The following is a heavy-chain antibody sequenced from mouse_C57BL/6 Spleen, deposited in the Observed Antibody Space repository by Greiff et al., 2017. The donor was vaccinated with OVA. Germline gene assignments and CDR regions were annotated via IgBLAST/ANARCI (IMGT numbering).Heavy chain of an antibody. V-gene: IGHV3-6*01. CDR2: ISYDGSN. CDR1: GYSITSGYY. CDR3: ARDRGIYDGYYGFAY. Sequence: VQLKESGPGLVKPSQSLSLTCSVTGYSITSGYYWNWIRQFPGNKLEWMGYISYDGSNNYNPSLKNRISITRDTSKNQFFLKLNSVTTEDTATYYCARDRGIYDGYYGFAYWGQGTLVTVSA. J-gene: IGHJ3*01. D-gene: IGHD2-3*01.